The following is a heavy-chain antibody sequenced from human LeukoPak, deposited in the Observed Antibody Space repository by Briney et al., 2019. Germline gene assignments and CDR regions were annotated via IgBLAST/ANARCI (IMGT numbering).Heavy chain of an antibody. CDR3: ARVAAGYSVNYFDY. CDR1: GFTFSNYA. Sequence: GGSLRLSCAASGFTFSNYAMNWVRQAPGKGLEWVSGINGGGGSTHYADSVKGRFTISRDNVENSLYLQMNSLRDEDTAVCYCARVAAGYSVNYFDYWGQGTLVTVSS. CDR2: INGGGGST. D-gene: IGHD4-23*01. J-gene: IGHJ4*02. V-gene: IGHV3-23*01.